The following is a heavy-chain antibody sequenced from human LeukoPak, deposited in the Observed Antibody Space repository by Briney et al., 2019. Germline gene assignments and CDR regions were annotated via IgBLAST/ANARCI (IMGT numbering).Heavy chain of an antibody. D-gene: IGHD3-10*02. CDR1: GYTFTGHH. CDR3: ARASGYVRLDY. CDR2: IDPNSEYT. Sequence: ASVKVSRKASGYTFTGHHIHWVRQAPGQGLEWMGLIDPNSEYTNTAQNFQGRVTMTRGTSITTAYMELTSLRSDDTAVYYCARASGYVRLDYWGQGALVTVSS. J-gene: IGHJ4*02. V-gene: IGHV1-2*02.